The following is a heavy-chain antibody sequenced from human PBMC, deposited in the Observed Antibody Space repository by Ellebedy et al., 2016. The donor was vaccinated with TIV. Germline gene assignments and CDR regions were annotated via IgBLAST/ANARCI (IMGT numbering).Heavy chain of an antibody. J-gene: IGHJ4*02. D-gene: IGHD3-22*01. Sequence: SETLSLTCTVSGGSISSYYWSWIRQPPGKGLEWIGYIYYSGSTNYNPSLKSRVTISVDTSKNQFSLKLSSVTAADTAVYYCARLNYYDSSGYSRFDYWGQGTLVTVSS. CDR3: ARLNYYDSSGYSRFDY. CDR1: GGSISSYY. V-gene: IGHV4-59*08. CDR2: IYYSGST.